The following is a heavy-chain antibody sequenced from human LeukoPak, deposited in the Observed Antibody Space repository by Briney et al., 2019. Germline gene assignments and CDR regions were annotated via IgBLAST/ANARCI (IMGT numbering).Heavy chain of an antibody. CDR2: ISTDGKST. J-gene: IGHJ4*02. Sequence: GGSLRLSCVASGFTFSNYWMLWVRQAPGKGLMWVSLISTDGKSTRCAESVKGRFTISRDNAKNALYLQMNSLRAEDTAVYFCVRDGQGSTPLDYWGQGTLVTVSS. V-gene: IGHV3-74*01. D-gene: IGHD2-15*01. CDR3: VRDGQGSTPLDY. CDR1: GFTFSNYW.